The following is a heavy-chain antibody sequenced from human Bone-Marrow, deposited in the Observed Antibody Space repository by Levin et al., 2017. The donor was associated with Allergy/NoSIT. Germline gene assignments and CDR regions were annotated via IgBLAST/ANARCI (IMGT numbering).Heavy chain of an antibody. J-gene: IGHJ3*02. D-gene: IGHD3-10*01. CDR3: AKDRQPRGFFDI. CDR1: GFTFSSYG. CDR2: ISYDGSNK. V-gene: IGHV3-30*18. Sequence: GESLKISCAASGFTFSSYGMHWVRQAPGKGLEWVAVISYDGSNKYYADSVKGRFTISRDNSKNTLYLQMNSLRAEDTAVYYCAKDRQPRGFFDIWGQGTMVTVSS.